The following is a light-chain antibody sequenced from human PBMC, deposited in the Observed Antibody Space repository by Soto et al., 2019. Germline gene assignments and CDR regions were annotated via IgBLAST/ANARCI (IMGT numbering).Light chain of an antibody. CDR2: DAS. CDR3: QQYNSYSTWT. CDR1: QSISSW. V-gene: IGKV1-5*01. Sequence: DIQMTQSPSTLSASVGDRVTITCRASQSISSWLAWYPQKPGKAPKLLIYDASSLESGVPSRFSGSGSGTEFTLTISSLQPDDFAPYYCQQYNSYSTWTFGQGTKVEIK. J-gene: IGKJ1*01.